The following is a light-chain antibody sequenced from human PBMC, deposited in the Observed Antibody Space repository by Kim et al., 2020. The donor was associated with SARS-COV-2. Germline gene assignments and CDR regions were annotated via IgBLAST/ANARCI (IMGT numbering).Light chain of an antibody. CDR1: KLGDKY. CDR2: QDS. J-gene: IGLJ1*01. CDR3: QAWDSSTEV. Sequence: SYELTQPPSVCVSPGQTASNTCSGDKLGDKYACWYQQKPGQSPVLVIYQDSKRPTGIPERFSGSNSGNTATLTISGTQARDGADYYCQAWDSSTEVFGTGAKV. V-gene: IGLV3-1*01.